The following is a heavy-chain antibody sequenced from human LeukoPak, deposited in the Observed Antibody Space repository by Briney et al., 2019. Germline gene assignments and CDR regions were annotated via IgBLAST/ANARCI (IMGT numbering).Heavy chain of an antibody. V-gene: IGHV3-74*01. CDR2: ISPDGSQT. J-gene: IGHJ4*02. CDR1: GFSLSNYW. CDR3: VRSLRSADF. Sequence: GGSLILSCAASGFSLSNYWMHWVRQAPGKGLMWVSQISPDGSQTFYADSVKGRFTISRDNAKNTLFLQMDSLRAEDTALYYCVRSLRSADFWGQGTLVTVSS.